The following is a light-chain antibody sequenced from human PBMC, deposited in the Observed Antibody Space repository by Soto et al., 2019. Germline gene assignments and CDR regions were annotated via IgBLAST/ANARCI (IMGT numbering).Light chain of an antibody. J-gene: IGKJ4*01. CDR2: VAS. Sequence: DIQLTQSPSSLSAPVGDRVXIXXXASQSISSYLSWYQQKPGKAPKLLINVASTLQSGVPSRFSGSGSGTDFTLAISSLQPEDFAPYYCQQSYSTPQTFGGGTKVDIK. CDR3: QQSYSTPQT. V-gene: IGKV1-39*01. CDR1: QSISSY.